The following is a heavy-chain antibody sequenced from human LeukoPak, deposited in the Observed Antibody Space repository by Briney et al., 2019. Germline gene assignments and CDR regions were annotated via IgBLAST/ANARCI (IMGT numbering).Heavy chain of an antibody. CDR3: ARTRWEDAFDI. D-gene: IGHD1-26*01. Sequence: SSETLSLTCAVYGGSFSGYYWRWIRQPPGKGLEWIGEINHSGSTNYNPSLKSRVTISVDTSKNQFSLKLSSVTAADTAAYYCARTRWEDAFDIWGQGTMVTVSS. CDR1: GGSFSGYY. J-gene: IGHJ3*02. V-gene: IGHV4-34*01. CDR2: INHSGST.